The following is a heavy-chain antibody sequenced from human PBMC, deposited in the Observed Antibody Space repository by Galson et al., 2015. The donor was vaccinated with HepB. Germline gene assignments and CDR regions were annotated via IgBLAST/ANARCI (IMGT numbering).Heavy chain of an antibody. CDR1: GFTFSSFT. Sequence: SLRLSCAASGFTFSSFTMNWVRHAPGKGLEWVSHISSSSSTVYYADSVKGRFTISRDNAKNSLYLQMNSLRDEDTAVYYCAREVGYYFDYWGQGTLVTVSS. V-gene: IGHV3-48*02. D-gene: IGHD1-26*01. CDR2: ISSSSSTV. CDR3: AREVGYYFDY. J-gene: IGHJ4*02.